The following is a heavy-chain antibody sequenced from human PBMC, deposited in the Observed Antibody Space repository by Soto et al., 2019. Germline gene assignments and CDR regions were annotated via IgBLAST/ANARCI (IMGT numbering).Heavy chain of an antibody. CDR2: MCPNGRDI. Sequence: QVQLVQSGGGVVQPGRSLRLSCAASGFNFNTYFMHWVRQAPGKGLEWVAMMCPNGRDIEESDSVKGRFTISRDNSYNRTYLQVGRRRPEDTGVYYCARGDDHGSSCDVALWGQGARVTVSS. D-gene: IGHD1-26*01. V-gene: IGHV3-30*03. CDR1: GFNFNTYF. J-gene: IGHJ4*02. CDR3: ARGDDHGSSCDVAL.